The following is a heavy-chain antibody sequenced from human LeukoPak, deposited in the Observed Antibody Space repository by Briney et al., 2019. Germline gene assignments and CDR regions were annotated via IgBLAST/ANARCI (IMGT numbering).Heavy chain of an antibody. D-gene: IGHD4-17*01. CDR2: ISSSSSYI. J-gene: IGHJ6*02. Sequence: GSLRLSCAASGFTFSSYSMNWVRQAPGKGLEWVSSISSSSSYIYYADSVKGRFTISRDNAKNSLYLQMNSLRAEDTAVYYCARDNHGEHPAYYYYGMDVWGQGTTVTVSS. V-gene: IGHV3-21*01. CDR3: ARDNHGEHPAYYYYGMDV. CDR1: GFTFSSYS.